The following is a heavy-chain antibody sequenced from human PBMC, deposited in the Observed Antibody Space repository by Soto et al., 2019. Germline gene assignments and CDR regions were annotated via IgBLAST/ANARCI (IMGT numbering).Heavy chain of an antibody. CDR3: ATLVGTPGYYYGMDV. Sequence: GGSLRLSCAASGFTFSSYAMHWVRQAPGKGLEWVAVISYDGSNKYYADSVKGRFTISRDNSKNTLYLQMNSLRAEDTAVYYCATLVGTPGYYYGMDVWGQGTTVTVSS. CDR2: ISYDGSNK. CDR1: GFTFSSYA. D-gene: IGHD1-26*01. J-gene: IGHJ6*02. V-gene: IGHV3-30-3*01.